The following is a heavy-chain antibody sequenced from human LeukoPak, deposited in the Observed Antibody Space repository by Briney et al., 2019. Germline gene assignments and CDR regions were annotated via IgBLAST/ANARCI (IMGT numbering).Heavy chain of an antibody. CDR2: IYPDDSGT. CDR3: ARMQVTYDYDSRGPTYFDY. CDR1: GYSFPTYW. J-gene: IGHJ4*02. V-gene: IGHV5-51*01. D-gene: IGHD3-22*01. Sequence: GESLKISCKGSGYSFPTYWIGWVRQMPGKGLEWMGIIYPDDSGTRYSPSFQGQVTISADKSISTAHLQWSSLKASDTAMYFCARMQVTYDYDSRGPTYFDYWGQGTLVTVAS.